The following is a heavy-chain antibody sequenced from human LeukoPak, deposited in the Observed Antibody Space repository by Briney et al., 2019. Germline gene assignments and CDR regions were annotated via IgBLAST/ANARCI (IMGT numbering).Heavy chain of an antibody. CDR3: ARAVGATEFDY. CDR2: ISYDGSNK. CDR1: GFTFSSYG. V-gene: IGHV3-30*03. J-gene: IGHJ4*02. D-gene: IGHD1-26*01. Sequence: GRSLRLSCAASGFTFSSYGMHWVRQAPGKGLEWVAVISYDGSNKYYADSVKGRFTISRDNSKNTLYLQMNSLRAEDTAVYYCARAVGATEFDYWGQGTLVTVSS.